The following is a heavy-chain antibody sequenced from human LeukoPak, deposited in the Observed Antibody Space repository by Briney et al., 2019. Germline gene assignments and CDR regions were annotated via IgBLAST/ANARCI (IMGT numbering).Heavy chain of an antibody. CDR2: IHQYGSEK. J-gene: IGHJ4*02. D-gene: IGHD3-10*01. Sequence: GGPLRLSCAASGFTFSNYWMSWVRQAPGKGLEWVANIHQYGSEKYYVDSVKGRFTISRDNAKNSLNLQMNSLRAEDTAVYYCARKHYGSGSFDSWGQGTLVTVSS. CDR1: GFTFSNYW. V-gene: IGHV3-7*05. CDR3: ARKHYGSGSFDS.